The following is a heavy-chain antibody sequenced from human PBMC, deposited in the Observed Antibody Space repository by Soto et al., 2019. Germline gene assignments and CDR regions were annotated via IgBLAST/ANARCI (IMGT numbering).Heavy chain of an antibody. V-gene: IGHV4-59*01. Sequence: SETLSLTCSVSNASISSSYWNWIRQPPGKGLEWIGFVYYTGTTKYNPSLKSRVTISVDMSKNEFSLKLTSVTTADTAFYFCARDFAGRGNFDHWGKGPLVT. CDR2: VYYTGTT. CDR1: NASISSSY. CDR3: ARDFAGRGNFDH. D-gene: IGHD3-10*01. J-gene: IGHJ4*01.